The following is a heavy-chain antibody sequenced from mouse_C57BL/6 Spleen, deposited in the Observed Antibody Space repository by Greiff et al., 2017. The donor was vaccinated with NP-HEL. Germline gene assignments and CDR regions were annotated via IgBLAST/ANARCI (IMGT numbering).Heavy chain of an antibody. J-gene: IGHJ4*01. CDR1: GYTFTSYW. D-gene: IGHD1-1*01. CDR3: ARWSSFPYYYAMDY. Sequence: QVQLQQPGAELVMPGASVKLSCKASGYTFTSYWMHWVKQRPGQGLEWIGEIDPSDSYTNYNQKFKGKSTLTVDKSSSTAYMQLSSLTSEDSAVYYCARWSSFPYYYAMDYWGQGTSVTVSS. V-gene: IGHV1-69*01. CDR2: IDPSDSYT.